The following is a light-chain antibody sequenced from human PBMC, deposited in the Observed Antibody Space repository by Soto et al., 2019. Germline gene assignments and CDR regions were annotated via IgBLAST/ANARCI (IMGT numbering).Light chain of an antibody. Sequence: DLPMTQSPSSLSASVGDRVTITCRASESIARHLNWYQQKPGKAPKLLIYAASSLQDGVPSRFRGGGSGTDFTLTISNLQPEDFATYYCQQTYSTLSITFGQGTRLEMK. J-gene: IGKJ5*01. CDR1: ESIARH. CDR2: AAS. V-gene: IGKV1-39*01. CDR3: QQTYSTLSIT.